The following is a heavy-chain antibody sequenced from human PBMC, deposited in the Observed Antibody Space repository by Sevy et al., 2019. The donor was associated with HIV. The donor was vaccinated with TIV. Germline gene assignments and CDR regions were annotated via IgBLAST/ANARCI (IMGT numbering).Heavy chain of an antibody. J-gene: IGHJ4*02. Sequence: SVKVSCKTYGDTFSTNSINWVRQAPGQGLEWLGGIIPVIVASNYAQKFRDRVTITADASTTTVYMEMSGLKSDDTAVYYCARERVDTSMVSFDFWGQGTPVTVSS. V-gene: IGHV1-69*13. D-gene: IGHD5-18*01. CDR3: ARERVDTSMVSFDF. CDR2: IIPVIVAS. CDR1: GDTFSTNS.